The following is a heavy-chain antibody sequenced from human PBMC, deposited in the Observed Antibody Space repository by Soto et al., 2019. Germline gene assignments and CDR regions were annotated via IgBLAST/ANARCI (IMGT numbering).Heavy chain of an antibody. V-gene: IGHV1-8*01. CDR3: ARMGYYDFWSGYRKYFDY. Sequence: ASVKVSCKASGYTFASYDINWVRQATGQRLEWMGWMNPNSGNTGYAQKFQGRVTMTRNTSISTAYMELSSLRSEDTAVYYCARMGYYDFWSGYRKYFDYWGQGTLVTVSS. CDR1: GYTFASYD. J-gene: IGHJ4*02. CDR2: MNPNSGNT. D-gene: IGHD3-3*01.